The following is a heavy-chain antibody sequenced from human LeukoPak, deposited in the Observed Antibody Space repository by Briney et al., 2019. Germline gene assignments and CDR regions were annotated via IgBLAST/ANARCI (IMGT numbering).Heavy chain of an antibody. CDR3: ARGPKPYYYGSGSYLVH. Sequence: SETLSLTCAVYGGSFSGYYWSWFRQPPGKGLEWIGEINHSGSTNYNPSLKSRVTISVDTSKNQFSLKLSSVTAADTAVYYCARGPKPYYYGSGSYLVHWGQGTLVTVSS. J-gene: IGHJ4*02. V-gene: IGHV4-34*01. D-gene: IGHD3-10*01. CDR2: INHSGST. CDR1: GGSFSGYY.